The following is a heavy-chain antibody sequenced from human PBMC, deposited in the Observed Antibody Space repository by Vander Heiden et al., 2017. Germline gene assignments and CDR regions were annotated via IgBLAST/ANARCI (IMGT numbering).Heavy chain of an antibody. CDR3: ARYCSGGSCSTINDAFDI. V-gene: IGHV4-31*03. D-gene: IGHD2-15*01. Sequence: QVQLQESGPGLVKPSQTLSLTCTFSGGSISSGGYHRSWIRQHPGKGLEWIGYIYYSGSTYYNPSLKSRVTISVDTSKNQFSLKLSSVTAADTAVYYCARYCSGGSCSTINDAFDIWGQGTMVTVSS. J-gene: IGHJ3*02. CDR1: GGSISSGGYH. CDR2: IYYSGST.